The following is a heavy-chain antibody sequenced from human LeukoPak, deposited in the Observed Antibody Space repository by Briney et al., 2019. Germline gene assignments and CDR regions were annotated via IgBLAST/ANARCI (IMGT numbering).Heavy chain of an antibody. CDR2: IYHSGST. V-gene: IGHV4-38-2*02. CDR1: GYSINSGYY. D-gene: IGHD4-17*01. Sequence: PSETLSLTCTVSGYSINSGYYWGWSRQPPGKGREWIGSIYHSGSTYYNPSLKSRVTISVDTSKNQFSLKLSSVTAADTAVYYCAREGTVTTYYFDYWGQGTLVTVSS. J-gene: IGHJ4*02. CDR3: AREGTVTTYYFDY.